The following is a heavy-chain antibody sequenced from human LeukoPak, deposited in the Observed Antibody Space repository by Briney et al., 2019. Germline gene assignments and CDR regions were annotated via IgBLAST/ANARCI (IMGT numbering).Heavy chain of an antibody. Sequence: SVKVSCKASGGTYSSYAISWVRQAPGQGLEWMGGIIPIFGTVNYAQKFQVRVTITADVSTSTAYMELSSLRSEDTAVYYCARAQYYYDSSGYSTLDYWGQGTLVTVSS. CDR3: ARAQYYYDSSGYSTLDY. D-gene: IGHD3-22*01. CDR2: IIPIFGTV. J-gene: IGHJ4*02. CDR1: GGTYSSYA. V-gene: IGHV1-69*13.